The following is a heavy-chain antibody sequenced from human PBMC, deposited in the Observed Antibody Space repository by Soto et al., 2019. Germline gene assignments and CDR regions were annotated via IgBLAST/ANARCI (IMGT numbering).Heavy chain of an antibody. J-gene: IGHJ4*02. D-gene: IGHD3-3*01. V-gene: IGHV3-21*01. CDR3: ASGVFGLVSPVIGGY. CDR2: ISRTSNYI. Sequence: EVQVVESGGGLVKPGGSLTLSCAASGFTFSSYSMNWVRQAPGKGLEWVSSISRTSNYIYYTDSVKGRFTISRDNAKNSIYLQMKSLRAEDTATYYCASGVFGLVSPVIGGYWGQGTLVTVSS. CDR1: GFTFSSYS.